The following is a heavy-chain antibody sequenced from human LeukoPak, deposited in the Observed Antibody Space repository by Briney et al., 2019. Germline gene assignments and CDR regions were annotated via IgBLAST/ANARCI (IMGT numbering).Heavy chain of an antibody. Sequence: GGSLRLSCTASGFTFGDYAMSWVRQAPGKGLEWVGFIRSKAYGGTTEYAASVKGRFTISRDDSKSIAYLQMNSLKTEDTAVYYCTRVDGEWSSSYYLDYWGQGTLVTVSS. D-gene: IGHD3-3*01. J-gene: IGHJ4*02. CDR1: GFTFGDYA. CDR3: TRVDGEWSSSYYLDY. CDR2: IRSKAYGGTT. V-gene: IGHV3-49*04.